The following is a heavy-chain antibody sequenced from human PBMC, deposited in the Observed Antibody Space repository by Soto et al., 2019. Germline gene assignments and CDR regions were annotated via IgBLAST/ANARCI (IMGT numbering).Heavy chain of an antibody. CDR2: INGRGNTT. V-gene: IGHV3-23*01. CDR1: GFIFQNYA. Sequence: EEQVLESGGGLAQPGGSLRLPCVASGFIFQNYAMSWVRQTPGKGLEWVSVINGRGNTTFYADSVKGRFTVSRDNSRNMVYLDMNSLRVEDTAVYSCAKVIVLGASTIEYWGLGTPVIVSS. CDR3: AKVIVLGASTIEY. J-gene: IGHJ4*01. D-gene: IGHD3-16*01.